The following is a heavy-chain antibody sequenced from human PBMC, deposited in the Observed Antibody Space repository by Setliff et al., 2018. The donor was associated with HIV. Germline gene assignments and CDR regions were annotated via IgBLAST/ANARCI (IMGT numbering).Heavy chain of an antibody. D-gene: IGHD2-15*01. J-gene: IGHJ4*02. CDR3: ARNSYFFDS. V-gene: IGHV3-74*01. CDR2: INGDGSST. Sequence: GGSLRLSCVASGIMFSRDWMLWVRQAPGKGLVWVSRINGDGSSTLYADSVKGRFTISRDNAKNTLYLQMNSLRAEDTAVYYCARNSYFFDSWGQGALVTVSS. CDR1: GIMFSRDW.